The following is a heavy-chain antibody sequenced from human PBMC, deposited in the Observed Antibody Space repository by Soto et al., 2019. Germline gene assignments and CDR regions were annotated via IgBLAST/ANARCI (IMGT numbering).Heavy chain of an antibody. D-gene: IGHD1-1*01. CDR1: GGSLSDYY. V-gene: IGHV4-34*01. J-gene: IGHJ6*02. CDR2: IHPSGST. Sequence: QVQLQQWGAGLLKPSETLSLTCAVYGGSLSDYYWSWIRQSPGKGLEWIGEIHPSGSTNYNPSLKSPVTISVDTFKNQFSLKLTSVTAADTAVYYCARGRDEYKLGNVWGHGTTVTVSS. CDR3: ARGRDEYKLGNV.